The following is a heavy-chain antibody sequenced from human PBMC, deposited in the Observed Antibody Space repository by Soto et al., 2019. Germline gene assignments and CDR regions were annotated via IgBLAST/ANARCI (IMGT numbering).Heavy chain of an antibody. D-gene: IGHD6-13*01. V-gene: IGHV1-69*13. CDR2: IIPIFGTA. J-gene: IGHJ6*02. Sequence: SVKVSCKASGGTFSSYAISWVRQAPGQGLEWMGGIIPIFGTANYAQKFQGRVTITADESTSTAYMELSSLRSEDTAVYYCARERQQLVRGYYYYYGMDVLGQGTTVTVS. CDR1: GGTFSSYA. CDR3: ARERQQLVRGYYYYYGMDV.